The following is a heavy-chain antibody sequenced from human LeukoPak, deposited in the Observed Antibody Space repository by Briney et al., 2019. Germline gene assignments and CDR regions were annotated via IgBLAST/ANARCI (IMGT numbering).Heavy chain of an antibody. CDR3: ARARGDYDFWSGKLPDAFDI. CDR1: GFTFSSYW. V-gene: IGHV3-7*01. J-gene: IGHJ3*02. D-gene: IGHD3-3*01. CDR2: IKQDGSEK. Sequence: GTLRLSCAASGFTFSSYWMSWVRQAPGKGLEWVANIKQDGSEKYYVDSVKGRFTISRDNAKNSLYLQMNSLRAEDTAVYYCARARGDYDFWSGKLPDAFDIWGQGTMVTVSS.